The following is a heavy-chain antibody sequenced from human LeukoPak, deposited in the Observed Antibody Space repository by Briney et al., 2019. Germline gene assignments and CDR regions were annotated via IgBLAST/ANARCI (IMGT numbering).Heavy chain of an antibody. CDR1: GGSFSGYY. D-gene: IGHD6-19*01. J-gene: IGHJ4*02. Sequence: PSETLSLTCVIYGGSFSGYYWSWIRQPPGKGLEWIGEINHSGGTNYSPSLKSRLTLSVDTSKNQFSLKLSSVTAADTAVYYCARAAGYFDFWGQGALVTVSS. CDR3: ARAAGYFDF. CDR2: INHSGGT. V-gene: IGHV4-34*01.